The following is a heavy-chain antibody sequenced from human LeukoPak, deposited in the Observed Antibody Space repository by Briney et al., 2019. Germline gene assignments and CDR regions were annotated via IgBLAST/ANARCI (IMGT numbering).Heavy chain of an antibody. CDR2: ISWNSGSI. Sequence: GGSLRLSCAASGFTFDDYAMHWVRQAPGKGLEWVSGISWNSGSIGYADSVKGRFTISRDNAKNSLYLQMNSLRAEDTALYYCAKDLYSGYDGAFDIWGQGTMVTVSS. CDR3: AKDLYSGYDGAFDI. CDR1: GFTFDDYA. V-gene: IGHV3-9*01. D-gene: IGHD5-12*01. J-gene: IGHJ3*02.